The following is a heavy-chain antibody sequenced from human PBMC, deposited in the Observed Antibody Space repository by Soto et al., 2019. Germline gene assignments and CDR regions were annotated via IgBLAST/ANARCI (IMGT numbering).Heavy chain of an antibody. D-gene: IGHD1-26*01. CDR1: GFTFSYYW. CDR3: ARGDRGAFDI. CDR2: IHSDGSST. J-gene: IGHJ3*02. V-gene: IGHV3-74*01. Sequence: EVQLVESGGGLVQPGESLRLSCVASGFTFSYYWMHWVRQGPGKGLVWVSRIHSDGSSTTYADSVKGRFTISRDNAKNTLYLQMNSLRAEDTAVYYCARGDRGAFDIWGQGTVVTVS.